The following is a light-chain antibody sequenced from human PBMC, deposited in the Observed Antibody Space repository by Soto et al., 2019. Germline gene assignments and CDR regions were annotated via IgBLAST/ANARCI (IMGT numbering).Light chain of an antibody. Sequence: ENILTQSPGTLCLSPGERATLSCRASQSVTSNYLAWYQQKPGQAPRLLIYGAFTRATGIPDRFSGSGSGTDLTLTISRLEPEDFAVYHCQQYGSSPPYTFGQGTKLEI. CDR2: GAF. CDR1: QSVTSNY. CDR3: QQYGSSPPYT. J-gene: IGKJ2*01. V-gene: IGKV3-20*01.